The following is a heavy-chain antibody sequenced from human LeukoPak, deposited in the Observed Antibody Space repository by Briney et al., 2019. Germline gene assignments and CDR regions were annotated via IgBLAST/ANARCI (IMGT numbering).Heavy chain of an antibody. Sequence: PGGSLRLSCAASGFTFSSYEMNWVRQAPGKGLEWVSYISSSGSTIYYADSVKGRFTISRDNAKNSLYLQMNGLRAEDTAVYYCAKGARDWSYYYYMDVWGKGTTVTISS. CDR2: ISSSGSTI. CDR3: AKGARDWSYYYYMDV. D-gene: IGHD3-9*01. J-gene: IGHJ6*03. V-gene: IGHV3-48*03. CDR1: GFTFSSYE.